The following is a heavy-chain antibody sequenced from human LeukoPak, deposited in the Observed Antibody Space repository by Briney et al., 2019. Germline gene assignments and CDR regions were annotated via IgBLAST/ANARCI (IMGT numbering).Heavy chain of an antibody. V-gene: IGHV3-11*04. Sequence: GGSPRLSCAASGFTFSDYFMTWIRQAPGKGLEWVSYISGSGSSKYYADSVKGRFTISRDNAKNSLYLQMNSLRVEDTAVYYCATSQSSVAGIVGDWGQGTLVTVSS. D-gene: IGHD6-19*01. CDR1: GFTFSDYF. J-gene: IGHJ4*02. CDR3: ATSQSSVAGIVGD. CDR2: ISGSGSSK.